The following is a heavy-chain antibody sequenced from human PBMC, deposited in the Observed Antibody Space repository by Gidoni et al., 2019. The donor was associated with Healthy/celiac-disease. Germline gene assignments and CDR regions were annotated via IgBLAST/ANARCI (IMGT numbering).Heavy chain of an antibody. D-gene: IGHD3-10*01. CDR2: ISAYNGNT. V-gene: IGHV1-18*01. Sequence: QVQLVQSGAEVKKPGASVQVSCKASGYPFTSYGISWVRPAPGQGLEWMGWISAYNGNTNYAQKLQGRVTMTTDTSTSTAYMELRSLRSDDTAVYYCARDRWSLIWFGELLYPAGDLWFDPWGQGTLVTVSS. J-gene: IGHJ5*02. CDR3: ARDRWSLIWFGELLYPAGDLWFDP. CDR1: GYPFTSYG.